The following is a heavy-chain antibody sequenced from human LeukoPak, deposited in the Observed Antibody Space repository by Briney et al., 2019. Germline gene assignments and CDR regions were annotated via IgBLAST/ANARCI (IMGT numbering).Heavy chain of an antibody. CDR1: GFTFDDYA. J-gene: IGHJ4*02. D-gene: IGHD1-26*01. CDR2: ISWNSGSI. V-gene: IGHV3-9*01. Sequence: GGSLRLSCAASGFTFDDYAMHWVRQAPGKGLEWVSGISWNSGSIGYADSVKGRFTISRENAKNSLYLQMNSLRAEDTAVYYCAREVGAINYWGQGTLVTVSS. CDR3: AREVGAINY.